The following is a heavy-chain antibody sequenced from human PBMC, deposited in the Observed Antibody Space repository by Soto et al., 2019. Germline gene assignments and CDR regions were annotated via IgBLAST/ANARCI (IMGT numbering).Heavy chain of an antibody. Sequence: QVQLVESGGGLVKPGGSLRLSCTASGFLFTDYYMSWIRQPPGKCLEWLAYIDGSSDYTNSADSVKGRFTISRDNAKNSVFLQMNNLRADDTAVYYCARDLRFSSTNYFDFWGRGTLVTVSS. CDR3: ARDLRFSSTNYFDF. D-gene: IGHD2-8*01. J-gene: IGHJ4*02. CDR2: IDGSSDYT. CDR1: GFLFTDYY. V-gene: IGHV3-11*06.